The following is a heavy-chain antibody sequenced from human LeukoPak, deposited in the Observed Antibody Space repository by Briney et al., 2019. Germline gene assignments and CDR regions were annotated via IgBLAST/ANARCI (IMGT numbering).Heavy chain of an antibody. CDR1: GFTVSSYE. V-gene: IGHV3-48*03. CDR2: ISSGGSTI. J-gene: IGHJ4*02. Sequence: SGGSLRLSCAASGFTVSSYEMSWVRQAPGKGLEWVSYISSGGSTIYYADSVKGRFNISRDNAKNSLYLQMNSLRAEDTAVYYCARGRILEWFAEYYFDYWGQGTLVTVSS. D-gene: IGHD3-3*01. CDR3: ARGRILEWFAEYYFDY.